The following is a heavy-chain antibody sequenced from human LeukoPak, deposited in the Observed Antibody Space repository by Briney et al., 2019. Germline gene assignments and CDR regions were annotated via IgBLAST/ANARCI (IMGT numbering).Heavy chain of an antibody. Sequence: ASVKVSCKVSGYTLTELSMHWVRQAPGKGLEWMGGFDPEDGETIYAQKFQGRVTMTEDTSTDTAYMELSSLRSEDTAVYYCATAPSIEWELLPLGRRYYYYYGMDVWGQGTTVTVSS. CDR2: FDPEDGET. J-gene: IGHJ6*02. D-gene: IGHD1-26*01. CDR3: ATAPSIEWELLPLGRRYYYYYGMDV. V-gene: IGHV1-24*01. CDR1: GYTLTELS.